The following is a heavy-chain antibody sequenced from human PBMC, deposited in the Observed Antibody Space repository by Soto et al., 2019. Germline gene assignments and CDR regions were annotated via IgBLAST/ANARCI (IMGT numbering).Heavy chain of an antibody. V-gene: IGHV1-18*01. J-gene: IGHJ5*02. CDR2: ISANSGNT. CDR1: GYTFSSSG. CDR3: ARLSGGVFGIIIEGSNWLDA. Sequence: ASVKVSCKASGYTFSSSGFTWVRQAPGQGLEWMGWISANSGNTNYAQKLQGRVTMTTDTSTGTAYMELRGLRSDDTAVYYCARLSGGVFGIIIEGSNWLDAWGQGSLVTVSS. D-gene: IGHD3-16*02.